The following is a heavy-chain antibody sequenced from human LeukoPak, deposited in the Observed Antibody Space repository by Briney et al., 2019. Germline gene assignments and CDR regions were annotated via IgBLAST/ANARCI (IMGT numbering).Heavy chain of an antibody. CDR3: AREQEGSSWDFDY. CDR2: ITQTGYTR. J-gene: IGHJ4*02. CDR1: GFSFSSYE. D-gene: IGHD6-13*01. V-gene: IGHV3-48*03. Sequence: GGSLRLSCVASGFSFSSYEMVWVRQAPGMGLEWTSYITQTGYTRYYSDSVRGRFTISRDSANNSLYLQMNNLRAEDTAVYYCAREQEGSSWDFDYWGQGTLVTVSS.